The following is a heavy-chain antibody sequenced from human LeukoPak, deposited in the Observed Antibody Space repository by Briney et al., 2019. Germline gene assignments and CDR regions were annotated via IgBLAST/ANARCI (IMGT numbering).Heavy chain of an antibody. D-gene: IGHD6-6*01. V-gene: IGHV3-23*01. CDR3: ARKEGYSTSSSVY. CDR1: GFTFSSHA. J-gene: IGHJ4*02. CDR2: ISGNGGST. Sequence: GGSLRLSCEAAGFTFSSHAMSWVRQAPGKGLEWVSGISGNGGSTYYADSVKGRFTISRDNSKNTMYMQMNSLRGEDTAIYYCARKEGYSTSSSVYWGQGTLVTVSS.